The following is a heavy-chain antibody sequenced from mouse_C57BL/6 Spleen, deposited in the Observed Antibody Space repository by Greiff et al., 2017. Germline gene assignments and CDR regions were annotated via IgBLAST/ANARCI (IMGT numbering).Heavy chain of an antibody. D-gene: IGHD2-5*01. CDR3: TTDSNYYFDY. Sequence: EVKLEESGAELVRPGASVKLSCTASGFNIKDDYMHWVKQRPEQGLEWIGWIDPENGDTEYASKFQGKATITADTSSNTAYLQLSSLTSEDTAVYYWTTDSNYYFDYWGQGTTLTVSS. J-gene: IGHJ2*01. CDR1: GFNIKDDY. V-gene: IGHV14-4*01. CDR2: IDPENGDT.